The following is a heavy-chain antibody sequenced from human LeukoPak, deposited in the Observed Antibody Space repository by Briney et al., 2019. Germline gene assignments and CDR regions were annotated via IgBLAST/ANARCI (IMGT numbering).Heavy chain of an antibody. CDR1: GGSFSGYY. Sequence: PSETLSLTCAVYGGSFSGYYWSWIRQPPGKGLEWIGYIYYSGSTNYNPSLKSRLTISVDTSNNQFSLKLSSVTAADTAVYYCASTSGYCSGGNCYSAFDYWGQGTLVTVSS. J-gene: IGHJ4*02. D-gene: IGHD2-15*01. CDR2: IYYSGST. CDR3: ASTSGYCSGGNCYSAFDY. V-gene: IGHV4-59*12.